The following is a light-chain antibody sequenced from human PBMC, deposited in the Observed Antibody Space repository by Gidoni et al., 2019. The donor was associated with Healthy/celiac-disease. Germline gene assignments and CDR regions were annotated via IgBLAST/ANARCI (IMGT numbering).Light chain of an antibody. CDR3: QRRSDWWT. Sequence: EIVLTQSPATLSLSPGERATLSCRASQSVRSYLAWYQQKHGQAPRLLIYDASNRATGIPARFSGSGSGTDFTLSLSNLEPEDFAVYFCQRRSDWWTFGQGTKVEIQ. CDR1: QSVRSY. J-gene: IGKJ1*01. CDR2: DAS. V-gene: IGKV3-11*01.